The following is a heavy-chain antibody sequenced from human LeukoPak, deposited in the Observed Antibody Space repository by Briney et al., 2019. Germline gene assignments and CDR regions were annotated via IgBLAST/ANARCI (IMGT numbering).Heavy chain of an antibody. D-gene: IGHD3-3*01. Sequence: GGSLRLSCAASGFTFSSYAMHWVRQAPGKGLEWVAVISYDGSNKYYADSVKGRFTISRDNSKNTLYLQMNSLRAEDTAAYYCARDLTPVTIFGVARGNPYFDYWGQGTLVTVSS. CDR2: ISYDGSNK. CDR3: ARDLTPVTIFGVARGNPYFDY. J-gene: IGHJ4*02. CDR1: GFTFSSYA. V-gene: IGHV3-30-3*01.